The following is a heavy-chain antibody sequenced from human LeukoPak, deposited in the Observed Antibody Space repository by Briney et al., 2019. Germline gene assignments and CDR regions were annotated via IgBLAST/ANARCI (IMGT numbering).Heavy chain of an antibody. D-gene: IGHD3-22*01. CDR1: GGSISSSSYY. CDR2: IYYSGST. Sequence: SETLSLTCTVSGGSISSSSYYWGWIRQPPGKGLEWIGSIYYSGSTYYNPSLKSRVTISVDTSKNQFSLKVRSVTAADTAVYYCAGSRITMIVGRRGPTDYYYMDVWGKGTTVTISS. J-gene: IGHJ6*03. V-gene: IGHV4-39*01. CDR3: AGSRITMIVGRRGPTDYYYMDV.